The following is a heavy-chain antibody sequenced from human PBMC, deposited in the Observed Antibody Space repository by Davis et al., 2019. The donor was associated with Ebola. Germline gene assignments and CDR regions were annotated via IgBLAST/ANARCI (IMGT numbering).Heavy chain of an antibody. D-gene: IGHD3-22*01. V-gene: IGHV3-30*02. CDR2: IRYDGSNK. J-gene: IGHJ4*02. CDR1: GFTFSSYG. Sequence: GESLKISCAASGFTFSSYGMHWVRQAPGKGLEWVAFIRYDGSNKYYADSVKGRFTISRDNSKNTLYLQMNSLRAEDMAVYYCARGSTYYYDSSGDYWGQGTLVTVSS. CDR3: ARGSTYYYDSSGDY.